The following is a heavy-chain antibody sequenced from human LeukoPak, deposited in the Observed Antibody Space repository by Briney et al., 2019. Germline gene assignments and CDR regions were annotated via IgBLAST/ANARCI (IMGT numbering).Heavy chain of an antibody. CDR2: ISSSGSTI. D-gene: IGHD6-19*01. J-gene: IGHJ6*03. CDR1: GFTFSDYY. CDR3: ARDGSSYYYYYMDV. Sequence: GGSLRLSCAASGFTFSDYYMSWIRQAPGKGLEWVSYISSSGSTIYYADSVKGRFTISRDNAKNSLYLQMNSLRAEDTAVYYCARDGSSYYYYYMDVWGKGTTVTVAS. V-gene: IGHV3-11*01.